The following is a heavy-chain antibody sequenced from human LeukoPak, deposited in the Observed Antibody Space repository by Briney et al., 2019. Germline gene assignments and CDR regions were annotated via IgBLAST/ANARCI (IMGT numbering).Heavy chain of an antibody. CDR3: AKVWGSYSTGYFDY. Sequence: ETLSLTCAVYGGSFSGYYWNGVRQAPGKGLEWVSAISGSGGSIYYTDSVKGRFTISRDNSKNTLYLQMNSLRAEDTAVYYCAKVWGSYSTGYFDYWGQGTLVTVSS. CDR1: GGSFSGYY. D-gene: IGHD1-26*01. V-gene: IGHV3-23*01. J-gene: IGHJ4*02. CDR2: ISGSGGSI.